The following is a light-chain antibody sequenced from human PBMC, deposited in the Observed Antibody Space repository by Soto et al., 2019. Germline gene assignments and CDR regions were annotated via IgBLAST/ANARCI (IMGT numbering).Light chain of an antibody. CDR1: QSVSSY. Sequence: EIVLTQSPATLSLSPGERATLSCRASQSVSSYLAWYQQKPGQAPRLLIYDASNRATGIPARFGGSGSGTDFTLTISSLEPEDFAVYYCQQRSNWPPEDTFGQGTKLEIK. CDR3: QQRSNWPPEDT. J-gene: IGKJ2*01. CDR2: DAS. V-gene: IGKV3-11*01.